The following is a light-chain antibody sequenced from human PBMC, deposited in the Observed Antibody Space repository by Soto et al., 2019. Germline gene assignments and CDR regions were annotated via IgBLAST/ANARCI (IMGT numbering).Light chain of an antibody. CDR1: QSLNTY. V-gene: IGKV3-11*01. J-gene: IGKJ1*01. CDR2: DAT. CDR3: LQRSSWPWT. Sequence: EIVLTQSPATLSLSPGERAILSCRASQSLNTYLAWYQQKPGQAPRLLLYDATSRATGIPARFSGSVSGTDFPLTISSLEPEDFAVYYCLQRSSWPWTFGQGTKVEI.